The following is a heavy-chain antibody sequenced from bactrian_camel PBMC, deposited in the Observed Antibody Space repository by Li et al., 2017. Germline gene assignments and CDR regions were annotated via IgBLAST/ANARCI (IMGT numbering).Heavy chain of an antibody. V-gene: IGHV3S9*01. J-gene: IGHJ4*01. CDR2: ILSDGTT. CDR1: EYTESSCE. D-gene: IGHD3*01. CDR3: YTRFALGGVSWFLCSGRQY. Sequence: QVQLVESGGGVVQAGGSLRLACAASEYTESSCEMGWYRQAPGEERELLSHILSDGTTYYHNSVKGRFTISQDNAKNTVYLQMNSLKPEDTAKYYCYTRFALGGVSWFLCSGRQYWGQGTQVTVS.